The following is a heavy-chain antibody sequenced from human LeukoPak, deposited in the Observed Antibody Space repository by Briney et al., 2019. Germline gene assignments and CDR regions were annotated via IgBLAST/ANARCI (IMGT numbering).Heavy chain of an antibody. J-gene: IGHJ4*02. V-gene: IGHV1-69*04. D-gene: IGHD3-22*01. Sequence: GASVKVSCKASGGTFSSYAISWVRQAPGQGLEWMGRIIPILGIANYAQKFQGRVTITADKSTSTAYMELSSLRSEDTAVYYCARDPIPDYYDSSGLADYWGQGTLVTVSS. CDR3: ARDPIPDYYDSSGLADY. CDR2: IIPILGIA. CDR1: GGTFSSYA.